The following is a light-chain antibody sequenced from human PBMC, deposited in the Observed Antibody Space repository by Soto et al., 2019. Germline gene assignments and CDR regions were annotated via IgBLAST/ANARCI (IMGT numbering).Light chain of an antibody. CDR3: QVWDSSSDLHVV. Sequence: SYELTQPPSVSVAPGQTARITCGGNNIGSKSVHWYQQKPCQAPVLVVYDDSDRPSGIPERFSGSNSGNTATLTISRVEAGDEADYYCQVWDSSSDLHVVFGGGTQLTVL. CDR1: NIGSKS. J-gene: IGLJ2*01. V-gene: IGLV3-21*02. CDR2: DDS.